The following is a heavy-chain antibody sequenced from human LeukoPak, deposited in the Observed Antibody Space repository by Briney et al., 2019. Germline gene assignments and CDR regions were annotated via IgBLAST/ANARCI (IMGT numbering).Heavy chain of an antibody. CDR2: IYSGGST. D-gene: IGHD5-18*01. V-gene: IGHV3-53*01. Sequence: GGSLRLSCAASGFTVSSNYMSWVRQAPGKGLEWVSVIYSGGSTYYADSVKGRFTISRDNSKNTLYLQMSSLRAEDTAVYYCARSTIDTAMVFDYWGQGTLVTVSS. CDR1: GFTVSSNY. CDR3: ARSTIDTAMVFDY. J-gene: IGHJ4*02.